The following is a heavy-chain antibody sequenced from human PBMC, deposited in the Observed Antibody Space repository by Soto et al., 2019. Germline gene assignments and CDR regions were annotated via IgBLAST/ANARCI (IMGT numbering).Heavy chain of an antibody. CDR2: ISGSGGST. J-gene: IGHJ5*02. CDR1: GFTFSSYA. Sequence: GGSVRLSCAASGFTFSSYAMSWVRQAPGKGLEWVSAISGSGGSTYYADSVKGRFTISRDNSKNTLYLQMNSLRAEDTAVYYCAKDPVGATGNWFDPWGQGTLVTVSS. CDR3: AKDPVGATGNWFDP. D-gene: IGHD1-26*01. V-gene: IGHV3-23*01.